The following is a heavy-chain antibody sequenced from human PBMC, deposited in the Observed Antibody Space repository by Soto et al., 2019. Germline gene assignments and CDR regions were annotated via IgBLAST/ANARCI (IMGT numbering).Heavy chain of an antibody. D-gene: IGHD6-13*01. CDR1: GFIFSRHA. CDR3: AKVSSSWYAGFFDL. J-gene: IGHJ4*02. Sequence: GGSLSLSGTVLGFIFSRHAMSCVRQAPGKGLAWVSGLSDSGGSIYYADYVKGRFTLSRDNSMNTLYLQMNTLRAEDTAIYYCAKVSSSWYAGFFDLWGQGTLVTVSS. V-gene: IGHV3-23*01. CDR2: LSDSGGSI.